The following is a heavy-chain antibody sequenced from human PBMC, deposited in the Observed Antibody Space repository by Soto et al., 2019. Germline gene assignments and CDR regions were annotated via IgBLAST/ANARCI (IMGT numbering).Heavy chain of an antibody. D-gene: IGHD3-16*01. Sequence: QVQLVQSGAEVKKPGASVKVSCKASGYTFNSYYIHWVRQAPGQGLEWMGWINPNSDVTGYAQSFKGRVTMTRDMSMTTAYMDLIRLRSDDTAVYYCVRVGLNRNYAFDFWGQGTLITVSS. CDR3: VRVGLNRNYAFDF. CDR1: GYTFNSYY. CDR2: INPNSDVT. V-gene: IGHV1-2*02. J-gene: IGHJ4*02.